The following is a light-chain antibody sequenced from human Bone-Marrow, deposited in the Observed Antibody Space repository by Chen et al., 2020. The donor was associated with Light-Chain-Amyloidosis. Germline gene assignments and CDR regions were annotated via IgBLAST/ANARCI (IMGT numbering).Light chain of an antibody. CDR1: DLPTKY. Sequence: YELPQPPSVSVSPGQTARITCSGDDLPTKYAYWYQQKPGQAPVLVIHRDTERPSGISERFSGSSSGTTATLIISGVQAEDEADYHCQSADSSGTYEVIFGGGTKLTVL. CDR2: RDT. CDR3: QSADSSGTYEVI. J-gene: IGLJ2*01. V-gene: IGLV3-25*03.